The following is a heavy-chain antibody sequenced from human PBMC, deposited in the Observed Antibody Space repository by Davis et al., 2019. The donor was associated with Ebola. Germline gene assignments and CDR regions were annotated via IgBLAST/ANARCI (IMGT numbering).Heavy chain of an antibody. CDR1: GFTSSSYW. CDR2: ISNSISTV. CDR3: ARGLPSGWYSPLPYYFDY. V-gene: IGHV3-48*04. J-gene: IGHJ4*02. Sequence: PGGSLRLSCVASGFTSSSYWMHWVRQAPGKGLEWISYISNSISTVYYADSVKGRFTISRDNAKNSLFLQMNSLRAEDTAVYYCARGLPSGWYSPLPYYFDYWGQGTLVTVSS. D-gene: IGHD6-19*01.